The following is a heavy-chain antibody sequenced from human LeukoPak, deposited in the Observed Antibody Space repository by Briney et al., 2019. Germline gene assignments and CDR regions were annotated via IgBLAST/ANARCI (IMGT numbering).Heavy chain of an antibody. CDR3: TRGSSGRRAN. Sequence: GASVKVSCKASGYTFTSCDINWVRQATGQGLEWMGWMNPDSGNTGYGQSFQGRITMTRDISIGTAYMELSNLTSGDTAIYYCTRGSSGRRANWGQGTLVTVS. CDR2: MNPDSGNT. V-gene: IGHV1-8*01. D-gene: IGHD6-19*01. J-gene: IGHJ4*02. CDR1: GYTFTSCD.